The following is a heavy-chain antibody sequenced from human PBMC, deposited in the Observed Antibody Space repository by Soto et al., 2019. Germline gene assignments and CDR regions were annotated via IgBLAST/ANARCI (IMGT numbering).Heavy chain of an antibody. V-gene: IGHV4-31*03. D-gene: IGHD3-22*01. J-gene: IGHJ4*02. Sequence: SETLSLTCIVSGDSISDGYYWSWIRQHPGKGLEWIGYIYYSGYTYYNPSLKSRVTISVDTSKNQFSLKLSSVTAADTAVYYCARGVDSSGYYPNYFDYWGQGTLVTVSS. CDR3: ARGVDSSGYYPNYFDY. CDR2: IYYSGYT. CDR1: GDSISDGYY.